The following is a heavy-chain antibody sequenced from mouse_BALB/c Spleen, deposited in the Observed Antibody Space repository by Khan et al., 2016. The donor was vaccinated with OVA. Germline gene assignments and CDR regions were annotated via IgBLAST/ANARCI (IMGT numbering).Heavy chain of an antibody. J-gene: IGHJ2*01. D-gene: IGHD4-1*01. CDR3: ARGNWQSYYCDY. Sequence: VQLQQSGPELVKPGASVKMSCKASGYIFTNYVLHWVKQKSGQGLEWIGNINPYNGGTKYNEKFKGKATLASDKSSITAYMELSSLTSEDSAVYYCARGNWQSYYCDYWGQGTTLTLSS. CDR2: INPYNGGT. CDR1: GYIFTNYV. V-gene: IGHV1S136*01.